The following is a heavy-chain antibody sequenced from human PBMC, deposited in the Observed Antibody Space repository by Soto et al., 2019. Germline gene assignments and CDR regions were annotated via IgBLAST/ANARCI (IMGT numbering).Heavy chain of an antibody. V-gene: IGHV3-53*01. CDR2: IYRAGKI. J-gene: IGHJ4*02. D-gene: IGHD5-12*01. CDR1: GFTVRSNY. CDR3: VKDAVSRDGVWLAHD. Sequence: TGGSLRLSCAASGFTVRSNYMTWVRRAPGKGLEWVSVIYRAGKIYYADSVKGRFTTSSDNSQNTWFLQMNSLRAEDTAVYYCVKDAVSRDGVWLAHDWGQGTVVTVSS.